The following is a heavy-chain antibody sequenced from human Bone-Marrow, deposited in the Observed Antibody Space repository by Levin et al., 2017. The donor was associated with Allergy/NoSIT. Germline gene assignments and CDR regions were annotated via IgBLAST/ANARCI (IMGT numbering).Heavy chain of an antibody. Sequence: GESLKISCAASGFTFSDFYMGWVRQTPGRGLEWISYISASTTYTLYADPVKGRFSVSRDNANNPLHLQMNVLGIEETAVDYCARGRAAAGAGSNCLDSWGQGALVSVSS. CDR1: GFTFSDFY. CDR3: ARGRAAAGAGSNCLDS. J-gene: IGHJ5*01. D-gene: IGHD6-13*01. V-gene: IGHV3-11*05. CDR2: ISASTTYT.